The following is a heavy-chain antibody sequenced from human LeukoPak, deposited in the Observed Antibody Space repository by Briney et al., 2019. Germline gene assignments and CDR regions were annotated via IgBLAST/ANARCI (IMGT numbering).Heavy chain of an antibody. V-gene: IGHV3-23*01. CDR3: AKVADDYGDYDWFDP. CDR1: GFTFSCYA. D-gene: IGHD4-17*01. CDR2: ISGSGGST. Sequence: GGSLRLSCAASGFTFSCYAMSWVRQAPGKGLEWVSAISGSGGSTYYADSVKGRFTISRDNSKNTLYLQMDSLRAEDTAVYYCAKVADDYGDYDWFDPWGQGTLVTVSS. J-gene: IGHJ5*02.